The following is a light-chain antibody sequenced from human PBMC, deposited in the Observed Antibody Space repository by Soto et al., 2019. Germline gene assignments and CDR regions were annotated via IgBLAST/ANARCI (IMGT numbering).Light chain of an antibody. CDR2: GAS. Sequence: EIVLTQSPDTLSLSPRERATLSCRASQSVSSSSLAWYQQKPGQAPRLLIYGASSRATGIPDRFSGSGSGTDFTLTISRLEPEDFAVYYCHQYGSSPLTFGGGTKVEIK. J-gene: IGKJ4*01. CDR3: HQYGSSPLT. V-gene: IGKV3-20*01. CDR1: QSVSSSS.